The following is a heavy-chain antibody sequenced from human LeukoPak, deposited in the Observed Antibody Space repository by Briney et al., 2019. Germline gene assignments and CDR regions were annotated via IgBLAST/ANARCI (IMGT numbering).Heavy chain of an antibody. CDR2: IIPSDGFT. D-gene: IGHD3-9*01. Sequence: ASVKVSRKASGYTFSSYYVHWVRQAPGQGLEWMGMIIPSDGFTSYAQKFQGRVTMTRDMSTSTVYMELSSLRSEDTAVYYCAIPALRYFDWLPGGTDDAFDIWGQGTMVTVSS. CDR1: GYTFSSYY. CDR3: AIPALRYFDWLPGGTDDAFDI. J-gene: IGHJ3*02. V-gene: IGHV1-46*01.